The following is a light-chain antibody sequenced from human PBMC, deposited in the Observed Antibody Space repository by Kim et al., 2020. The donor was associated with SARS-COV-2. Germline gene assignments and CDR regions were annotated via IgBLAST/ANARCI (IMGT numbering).Light chain of an antibody. CDR3: QHTSALTRT. CDR2: GAS. CDR1: QTSSTSN. V-gene: IGKV3-20*01. Sequence: EIVLTQSPGTLSLSPGERATLSCRASQTSSTSNLAWYQQTPGQAPRLLIYGASTRATGIPDRFSGSGSGADFTLTISRLEPEDFAVYYCQHTSALTRTFGQGTKVDIK. J-gene: IGKJ1*01.